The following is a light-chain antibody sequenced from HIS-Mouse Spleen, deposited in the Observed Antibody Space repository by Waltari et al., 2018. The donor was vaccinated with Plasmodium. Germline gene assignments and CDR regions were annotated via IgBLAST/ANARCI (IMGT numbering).Light chain of an antibody. CDR2: KAY. V-gene: IGKV1-5*03. J-gene: IGKJ1*01. CDR3: QQYNSYWT. Sequence: DIQITQSPSSLSASVGDRVTITCPASHSISSWLAWYPQKPVKAPKLLIYKAYSLESGVPSRFSGSGSGTEFTLTISSLQPDDFATYYCQQYNSYWTFGQGTKVEIK. CDR1: HSISSW.